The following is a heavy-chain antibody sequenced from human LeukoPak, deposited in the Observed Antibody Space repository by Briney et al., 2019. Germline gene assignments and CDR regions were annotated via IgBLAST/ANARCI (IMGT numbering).Heavy chain of an antibody. Sequence: SETLSLTCAVYGGSFSGYYWSWIRQPPGKGLEWIGEINHSGSTNYNPSLKSRVTISIDTSKRQFSLTLSSVTAADTAVYYCARARYGSGSYYFYYYGMGVWGQGTTVTVSS. CDR1: GGSFSGYY. V-gene: IGHV4-34*01. J-gene: IGHJ6*02. D-gene: IGHD3-10*01. CDR2: INHSGST. CDR3: ARARYGSGSYYFYYYGMGV.